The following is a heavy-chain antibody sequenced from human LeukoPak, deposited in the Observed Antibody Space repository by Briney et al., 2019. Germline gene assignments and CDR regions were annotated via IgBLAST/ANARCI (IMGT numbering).Heavy chain of an antibody. CDR1: GFTFSGFW. CDR2: INSDGSEG. D-gene: IGHD4-11*01. Sequence: GGSLRLSCAVSGFTFSGFWMSWSRQAPGKGLEWVASINSDGSEGYYADVVKGRFTISRDNAKNSLYLQMNSLRAEDTAVYYCARTITVTTVQYYFDYWGQGTLVTVSS. V-gene: IGHV3-7*01. J-gene: IGHJ4*02. CDR3: ARTITVTTVQYYFDY.